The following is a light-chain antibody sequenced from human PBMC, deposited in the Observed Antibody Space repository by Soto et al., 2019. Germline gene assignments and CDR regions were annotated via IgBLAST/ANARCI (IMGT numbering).Light chain of an antibody. V-gene: IGKV3-20*01. CDR3: QQYGSSLFT. CDR2: GAS. Sequence: EIVLTXSPGTLSLSXXXXXXLSCRASQSVSSSYLAWYQQKPGQAPRLLIYGASSRATGIPDRFSGSGSGTDFTLTISRLEPEDFAVYYCQQYGSSLFTFGPGTKVDIK. J-gene: IGKJ3*01. CDR1: QSVSSSY.